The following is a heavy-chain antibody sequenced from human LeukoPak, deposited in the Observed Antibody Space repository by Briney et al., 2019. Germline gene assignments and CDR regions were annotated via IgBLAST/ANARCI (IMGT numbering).Heavy chain of an antibody. Sequence: PGRSLRLSCAASGFTFSSYGMHWVRQAPGKGLEWVAVIWYDGSNKYYADSVYDRFTIYRNNYKNTLYLQMDSLRAEHTAVYYCARDHYCSSTSCYGGPGYYYGMDVWGQGTTVTVSS. J-gene: IGHJ6*02. CDR2: IWYDGSNK. D-gene: IGHD2-2*01. CDR1: GFTFSSYG. V-gene: IGHV3-33*01. CDR3: ARDHYCSSTSCYGGPGYYYGMDV.